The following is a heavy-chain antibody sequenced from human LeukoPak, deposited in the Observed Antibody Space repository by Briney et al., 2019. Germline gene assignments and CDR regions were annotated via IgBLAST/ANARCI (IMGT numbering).Heavy chain of an antibody. J-gene: IGHJ3*02. CDR2: IAYDGSNK. D-gene: IGHD3-22*01. V-gene: IGHV3-30-3*01. CDR1: GFTFSSYA. CDR3: AREPRITMTTAAFDI. Sequence: GGSLRLSCVGSGFTFSSYAMHWVRQAPGKGLEWVAVIAYDGSNKYYADSVKGRFTISRDNSKNTLYLQMNSLRAEDTTVYHCAREPRITMTTAAFDIWGQGTMVTVSS.